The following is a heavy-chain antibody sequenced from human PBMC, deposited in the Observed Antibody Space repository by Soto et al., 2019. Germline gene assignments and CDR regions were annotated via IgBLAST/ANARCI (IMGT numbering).Heavy chain of an antibody. CDR2: IYESGSI. CDR3: ARSGRSGYYYYYGMDV. V-gene: IGHV4-59*01. CDR1: GDSISGYY. Sequence: ETLSLTCTVSGDSISGYYWSWIRQPPGKGLEWIGYIYESGSINYKPSLKSRVTMSIDTSKNQFSLKLISVTAADTAVYYCARSGRSGYYYYYGMDVWGQGTTVTVSS. D-gene: IGHD3-22*01. J-gene: IGHJ6*02.